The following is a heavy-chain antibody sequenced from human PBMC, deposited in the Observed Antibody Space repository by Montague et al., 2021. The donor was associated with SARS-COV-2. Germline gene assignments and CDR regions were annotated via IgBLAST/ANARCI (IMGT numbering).Heavy chain of an antibody. CDR1: GGSISSGDYY. CDR2: IYYSGST. CDR3: ARGGSYSSGWYGVDDYYGMDV. Sequence: TLSLTCTVSGGSISSGDYYWSWIRQHPGKGLEWIGYIYYSGSTYYNPSLKSRVTISVDTSKNQFSLKLSSVTAADTAVYYCARGGSYSSGWYGVDDYYGMDVWGQGTTVTVSS. J-gene: IGHJ6*02. D-gene: IGHD6-19*01. V-gene: IGHV4-31*03.